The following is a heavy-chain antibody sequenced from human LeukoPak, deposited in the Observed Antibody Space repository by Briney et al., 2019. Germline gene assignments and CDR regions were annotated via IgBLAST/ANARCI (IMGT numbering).Heavy chain of an antibody. CDR3: AKDSAGAYYDYVWGSYPNGYFDY. Sequence: GGSLRLSCTASGFTFSRYSMNWVRQAPGKGLEWLSYIRSDSTIIDYADSVKGRFTISRDNSKNTLYLQMNSLRAEDTAVYYCAKDSAGAYYDYVWGSYPNGYFDYWGQGTLVTVSS. V-gene: IGHV3-48*01. J-gene: IGHJ4*02. D-gene: IGHD3-16*01. CDR1: GFTFSRYS. CDR2: IRSDSTII.